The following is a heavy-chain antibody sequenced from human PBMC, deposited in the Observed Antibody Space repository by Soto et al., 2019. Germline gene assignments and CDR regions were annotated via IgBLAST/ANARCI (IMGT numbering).Heavy chain of an antibody. CDR3: ARPYYDFWSGYQNYYYYYGMDV. Sequence: GGSLRLSCAASGFTFRNYVMSWVRQAPGKGLEWVSGISGSGGSTYFADSVKGRFTISRDNSKNTLYLQMNSLRAEDTAVYYCARPYYDFWSGYQNYYYYYGMDVWGQGTTVTVSS. J-gene: IGHJ6*02. D-gene: IGHD3-3*01. V-gene: IGHV3-23*01. CDR2: ISGSGGST. CDR1: GFTFRNYV.